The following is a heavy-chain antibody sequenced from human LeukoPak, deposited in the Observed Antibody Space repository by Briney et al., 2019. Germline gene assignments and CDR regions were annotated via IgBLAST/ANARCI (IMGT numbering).Heavy chain of an antibody. J-gene: IGHJ6*02. Sequence: GESLKISCKGSGFTFPKYWIGWVRQMPGKGLECMGLSYPGDSETRYSPSFQGQVTISVDTSTNTAYLERKSLNASDTAMYYCTRHSDTTMLTGYYYGLDIWGQGTTVTVSS. CDR3: TRHSDTTMLTGYYYGLDI. V-gene: IGHV5-51*01. D-gene: IGHD5-18*01. CDR2: SYPGDSET. CDR1: GFTFPKYW.